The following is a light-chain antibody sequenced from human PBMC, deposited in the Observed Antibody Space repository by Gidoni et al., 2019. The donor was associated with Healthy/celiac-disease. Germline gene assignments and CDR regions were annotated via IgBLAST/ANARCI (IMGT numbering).Light chain of an antibody. CDR3: QQYYSTPYT. CDR2: WAS. J-gene: IGKJ2*01. V-gene: IGKV4-1*01. Sequence: DIVMTQSPDALAVSLGERATINCKSSQSVLYSSNTKNYLAWYQQKPGQPPKLLMYWASTRESGVPDRFSGSGSGTDFTLTISSLQAEDVAVYYCQQYYSTPYTFXQXTKLEIK. CDR1: QSVLYSSNTKNY.